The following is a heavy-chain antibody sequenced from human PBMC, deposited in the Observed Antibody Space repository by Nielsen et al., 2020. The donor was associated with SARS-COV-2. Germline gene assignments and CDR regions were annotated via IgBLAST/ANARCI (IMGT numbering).Heavy chain of an antibody. D-gene: IGHD3-10*01. CDR1: GYTFTSYA. CDR3: ARNRSDFDY. CDR2: INAGNGNT. V-gene: IGHV1-3*01. J-gene: IGHJ4*02. Sequence: SVPVSCMPSGYTFTSYALHWVRQAPGQRLEWMGWINAGNGNTKYSQKSQGRVTITRDTSASTAYMELSSLRSEDTAVYYCARNRSDFDYWGQGTLVTVSS.